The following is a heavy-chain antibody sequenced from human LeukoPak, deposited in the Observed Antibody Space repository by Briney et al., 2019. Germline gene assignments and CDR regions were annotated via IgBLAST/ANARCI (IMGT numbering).Heavy chain of an antibody. V-gene: IGHV4-34*01. Sequence: SETLSLTCAVYGGSFSGYYWSWIRQPPGKGLEWIGEINHSGSTNYNPSLKSRVTISVDTSKNQFSLKLSSVSAADTAVYYCARGRRYWGQGTLVTVSS. CDR3: ARGRRY. J-gene: IGHJ4*02. CDR2: INHSGST. CDR1: GGSFSGYY.